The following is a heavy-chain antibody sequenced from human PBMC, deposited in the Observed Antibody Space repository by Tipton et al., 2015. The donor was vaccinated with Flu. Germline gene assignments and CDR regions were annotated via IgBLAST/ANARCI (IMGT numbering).Heavy chain of an antibody. J-gene: IGHJ6*02. V-gene: IGHV1-18*01. Sequence: QVQLVQSGAEVKKPGASVKVSCKASGYTFTSYGISWVRQAPGQGLEWMGWISAYNGNTNYAQKLQGRVTMTTDTSTSTAYMELRSLGSDDPAVYYCARDRYSRSWFLDYFSYGMAVWGQGAPVTVSS. CDR2: ISAYNGNT. CDR1: GYTFTSYG. CDR3: ARDRYSRSWFLDYFSYGMAV. D-gene: IGHD6-13*01.